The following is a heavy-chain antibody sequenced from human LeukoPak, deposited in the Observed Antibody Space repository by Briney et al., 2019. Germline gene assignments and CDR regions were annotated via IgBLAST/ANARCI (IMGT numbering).Heavy chain of an antibody. CDR1: GFTFSSYW. V-gene: IGHV3-23*01. CDR2: ISGSGGST. CDR3: AKGGPLVSGYPNLYYYYYGMDV. Sequence: XXSLRLSCAASGFTFSSYWMSWVRQAPGKGLEWVSAISGSGGSTYYADSVKGRFTISRDNSKNTLYLQMNSLRAEDTAVYYCAKGGPLVSGYPNLYYYYYGMDVWGQGTTVTVSS. J-gene: IGHJ6*02. D-gene: IGHD3-3*01.